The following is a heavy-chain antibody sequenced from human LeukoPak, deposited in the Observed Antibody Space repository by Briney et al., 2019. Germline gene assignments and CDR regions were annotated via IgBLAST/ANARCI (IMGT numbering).Heavy chain of an antibody. J-gene: IGHJ2*01. CDR1: GFTFSSYW. CDR2: IKSDGSST. CDR3: TRELPFDL. V-gene: IGHV3-74*01. Sequence: PGGSLRLSCAASGFTFSSYWMHWVRQAPGKGLVWVSCIKSDGSSTNYADSVKGRFTISRDNAKNTLYLQMNSLRAEDTAVYYCTRELPFDLWGRGTLVTVSS. D-gene: IGHD2-21*01.